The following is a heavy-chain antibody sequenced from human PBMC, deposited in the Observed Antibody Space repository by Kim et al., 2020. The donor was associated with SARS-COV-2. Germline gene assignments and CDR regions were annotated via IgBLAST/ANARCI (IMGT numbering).Heavy chain of an antibody. V-gene: IGHV1-46*01. CDR2: INHSGGST. CDR3: ARDRITIFGVAYFDRYHYYMDV. J-gene: IGHJ6*03. CDR1: GYTFTSYY. D-gene: IGHD3-3*01. Sequence: ASVKVSCKASGYTFTSYYMHWVRQAPGQGLEWMGIINHSGGSTSYAQKFQGRVTMTRDTSTSTVYMELSSLRSEDTAVYYCARDRITIFGVAYFDRYHYYMDVWGKGTKVTVSS.